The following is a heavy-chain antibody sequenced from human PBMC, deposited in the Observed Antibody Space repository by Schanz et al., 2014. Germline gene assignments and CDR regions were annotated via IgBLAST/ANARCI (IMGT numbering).Heavy chain of an antibody. D-gene: IGHD2-2*01. V-gene: IGHV4-34*01. J-gene: IGHJ4*02. Sequence: QVQLQQWGAGLLKPSETLSLTCAVSGGSFSGYYWSWIRQPPDTGLEWIGEINQSGDTNYNPSLKSRATISVDTSNNQFSLKLRSVTAADTAVYYCARLYCSTPGCYVSPNGFAKDYWGQGTLVTVSS. CDR1: GGSFSGYY. CDR3: ARLYCSTPGCYVSPNGFAKDY. CDR2: INQSGDT.